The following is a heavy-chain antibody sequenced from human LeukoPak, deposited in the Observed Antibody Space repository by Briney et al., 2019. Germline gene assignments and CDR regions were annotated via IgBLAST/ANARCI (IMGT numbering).Heavy chain of an antibody. CDR1: GFTFSNYG. Sequence: GGSLRLSCAASGFTFSNYGMLWVRQAPGKGLEWVAFIRYDGSNKYYVDSVKGRFTISRDNSKNTLYLQMNSLRAEDTAVYYCAKEIDTSGYSPFDYWGQGTLVTVSS. D-gene: IGHD3-22*01. V-gene: IGHV3-30*02. CDR2: IRYDGSNK. J-gene: IGHJ4*02. CDR3: AKEIDTSGYSPFDY.